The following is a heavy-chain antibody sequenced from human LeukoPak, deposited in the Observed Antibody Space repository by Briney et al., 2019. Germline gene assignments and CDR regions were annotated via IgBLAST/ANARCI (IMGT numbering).Heavy chain of an antibody. V-gene: IGHV3-15*01. CDR2: IKSKTDGGTT. Sequence: GGSLRLSCAASGFTFSNAWMSWVRQAPGKGLEWVGRIKSKTDGGTTDYAAPVKGRFTISRDDSKNTLYLQMNSLKTEDTAVYYCTTYVWGSYRYHYWGQGTLVTASS. D-gene: IGHD3-16*02. CDR1: GFTFSNAW. J-gene: IGHJ4*02. CDR3: TTYVWGSYRYHY.